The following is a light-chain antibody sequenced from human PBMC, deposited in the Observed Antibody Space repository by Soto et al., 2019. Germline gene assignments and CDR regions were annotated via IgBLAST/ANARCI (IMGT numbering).Light chain of an antibody. J-gene: IGKJ1*01. CDR1: HSISSY. CDR2: AAS. V-gene: IGKV1-9*01. Sequence: QLTQSPASLSASLGDRGTCACRASHSISSYLAWYQQKPGKPPKLLIYAASTLQSGVPSRFSGSGSGTDFTLTISSLQPEDFATYSCQQLNTSPWTFGQGTKVDIK. CDR3: QQLNTSPWT.